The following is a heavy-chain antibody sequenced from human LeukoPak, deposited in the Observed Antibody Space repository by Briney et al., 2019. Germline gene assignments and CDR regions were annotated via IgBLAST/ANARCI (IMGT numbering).Heavy chain of an antibody. J-gene: IGHJ4*02. V-gene: IGHV4-39*01. CDR1: GGSMSSSSYY. D-gene: IGHD1-14*01. Sequence: NASETLSLTCNVSGGSMSSSSYYWGWIRQPPGKGLEWIGSVSHSGSTFYNPSLKSRVTISVDTSKTQFSLKLSSVTAAETAVYYCARHGWSDNPLPELYYFDSWGQGNLVAVSS. CDR3: ARHGWSDNPLPELYYFDS. CDR2: VSHSGST.